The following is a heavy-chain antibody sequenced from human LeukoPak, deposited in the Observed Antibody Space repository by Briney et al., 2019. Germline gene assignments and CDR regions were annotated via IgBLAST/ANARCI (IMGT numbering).Heavy chain of an antibody. CDR3: ARVDLLTGYYFFDY. D-gene: IGHD3-9*01. V-gene: IGHV1-18*01. CDR2: IRGDNGNT. J-gene: IGHJ4*02. CDR1: GGTFNSYA. Sequence: ASVKVSCKASGGTFNSYAISWVRQAPGQGLEWVGWIRGDNGNTNYAQKLQGRVTMTTDTSTSTAYMELRSLGSDETAVYYCARVDLLTGYYFFDYWGQGTLVTVSS.